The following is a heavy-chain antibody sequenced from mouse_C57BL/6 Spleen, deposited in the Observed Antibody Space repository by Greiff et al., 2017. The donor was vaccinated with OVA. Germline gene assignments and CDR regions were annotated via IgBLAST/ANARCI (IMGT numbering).Heavy chain of an antibody. CDR2: IYPGDGDT. J-gene: IGHJ3*01. D-gene: IGHD1-1*02. CDR1: GYAFSSYW. V-gene: IGHV1-80*01. Sequence: QVQLQHSGAELVKPGASVKISCKASGYAFSSYWMNWVKQRPGKGLEWIGQIYPGDGDTNYNGKFKGKATLNADKSSSTAYMQLSSLTSEDSAVYFCARSNGLRSWFAYWGQGTLVTVSA. CDR3: ARSNGLRSWFAY.